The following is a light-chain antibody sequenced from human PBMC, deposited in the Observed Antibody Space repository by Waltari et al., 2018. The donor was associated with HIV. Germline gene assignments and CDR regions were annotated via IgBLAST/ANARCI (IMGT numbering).Light chain of an antibody. Sequence: DIQMTQSPSSLSASVGDRVTITCQASQDISNFLNWYQQKTGNAPKLLIFDATNLETGVPSRFIGSGSGTNFTCTITSLQPEDFATYFCQQYDNLPTFGGGTRVECK. CDR1: QDISNF. CDR2: DAT. J-gene: IGKJ4*01. CDR3: QQYDNLPT. V-gene: IGKV1-33*01.